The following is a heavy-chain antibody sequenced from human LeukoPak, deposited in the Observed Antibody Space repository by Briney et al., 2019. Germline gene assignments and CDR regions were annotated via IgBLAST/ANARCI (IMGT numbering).Heavy chain of an antibody. CDR3: ARDTGSSGYDFDN. Sequence: GSLRLSCAASGLTFSNYNMNWVRQAPGKGLEWIGSIYHSGSTYYNPSLKSRVTISVDTSKNQFSLKLSSVTAADTAVYYCARDTGSSGYDFDNWGQGTLVTVSS. CDR1: GLTFSNYN. D-gene: IGHD5-12*01. V-gene: IGHV4-38-2*02. CDR2: IYHSGST. J-gene: IGHJ4*02.